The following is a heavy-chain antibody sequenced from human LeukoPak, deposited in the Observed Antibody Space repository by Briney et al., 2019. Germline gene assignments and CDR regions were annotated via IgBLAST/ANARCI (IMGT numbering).Heavy chain of an antibody. V-gene: IGHV4-59*08. J-gene: IGHJ4*02. CDR1: GGSISSYY. CDR3: ARHSGASIPALY. Sequence: SETLSLTCTVSGGSISSYYWSGIRQPPGKGLEWIGYIYYSGSTNYNPSLKSRVTISVDTSKNQFSLKLSSVTAADTAVYYCARHSGASIPALYWGQGTLVTVSS. D-gene: IGHD2-2*01. CDR2: IYYSGST.